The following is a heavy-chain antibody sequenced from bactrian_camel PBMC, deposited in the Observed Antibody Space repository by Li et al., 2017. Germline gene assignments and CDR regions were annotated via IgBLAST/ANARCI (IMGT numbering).Heavy chain of an antibody. Sequence: VQLVESGGGSVQTGGSLRLSCEASGVTVNGKCMGWVRQAPGKEREGVAAIYSGDSSALYDDKAKGRFTISQDNASKTVVLQMNSLNSEDTAMYYCATASSSDCTWKLVPSAYDNWGQGTQVTVS. D-gene: IGHD2*01. J-gene: IGHJ4*01. V-gene: IGHV3S40*01. CDR3: ATASSSDCTWKLVPSAYDN. CDR1: GVTVNGKC. CDR2: IYSGDSSA.